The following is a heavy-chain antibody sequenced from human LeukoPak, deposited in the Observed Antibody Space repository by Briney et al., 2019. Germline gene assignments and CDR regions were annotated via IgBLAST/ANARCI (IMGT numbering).Heavy chain of an antibody. CDR2: ISYDGSNK. Sequence: GRSLRLSCAASGFTFSSYAMHWVRQAPGKGLERVAVISYDGSNKYYADSVKGRFTISRDNSKNTLYLQMNSLRAEDTAVYYCARDAGEVGADYFDYWGQGTLVTVSS. D-gene: IGHD1-26*01. CDR3: ARDAGEVGADYFDY. CDR1: GFTFSSYA. V-gene: IGHV3-30-3*01. J-gene: IGHJ4*02.